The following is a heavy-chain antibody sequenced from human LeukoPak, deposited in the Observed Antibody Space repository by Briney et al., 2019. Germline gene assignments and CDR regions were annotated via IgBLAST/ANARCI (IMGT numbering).Heavy chain of an antibody. V-gene: IGHV3-30-3*01. J-gene: IGHJ4*02. CDR3: ARDVEQAAAPPERFDY. CDR2: ISYDGSNK. D-gene: IGHD6-6*01. CDR1: GFTFSSYA. Sequence: GRSLRLSCAASGFTFSSYAMHWVRQAPGKGLEWVAVISYDGSNKYYADSVKGRFTISRDNSKNTLYLQMNSLRAEDTAVYYCARDVEQAAAPPERFDYWGQGTLVTVSS.